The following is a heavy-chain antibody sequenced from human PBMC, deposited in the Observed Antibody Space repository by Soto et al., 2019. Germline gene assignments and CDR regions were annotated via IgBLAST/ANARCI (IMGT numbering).Heavy chain of an antibody. D-gene: IGHD7-27*01. V-gene: IGHV1-46*01. CDR1: GYTFTTYY. Sequence: QVQLVQSGTEVKKPGASVKISCRASGYTFTTYYIHWVRQAPGQGLEWMGIINPNVGSTTYTQKFQGRDTMTRDTSTTTIYMELSRLRSEDTAVYYCARSDFAWASQARYYLGYWGQGTLVNGSS. CDR3: ARSDFAWASQARYYLGY. J-gene: IGHJ4*02. CDR2: INPNVGST.